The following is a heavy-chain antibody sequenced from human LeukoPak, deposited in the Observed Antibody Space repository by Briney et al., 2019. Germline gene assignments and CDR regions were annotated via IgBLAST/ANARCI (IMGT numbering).Heavy chain of an antibody. CDR2: IYSDGST. D-gene: IGHD3-10*01. J-gene: IGHJ5*02. CDR3: ARQADYGLFDP. V-gene: IGHV3-53*01. CDR1: GFSVSSNY. Sequence: GGSLRLSCAASGFSVSSNYMSWVRQAPGKGLEWVSVIYSDGSTYYADSVKGRFTISRDNSKNTLYLQMNSLRAEDTAVYYCARQADYGLFDPWGQGTLVTVSS.